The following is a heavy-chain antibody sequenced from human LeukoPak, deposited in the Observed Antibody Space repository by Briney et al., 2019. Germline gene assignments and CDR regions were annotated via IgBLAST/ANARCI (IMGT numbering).Heavy chain of an antibody. CDR2: IYHTGSN. CDR1: GGSVSSADYY. J-gene: IGHJ4*02. CDR3: ARGDYDSSGYQGPFGY. V-gene: IGHV4-61*08. D-gene: IGHD3-22*01. Sequence: SETLSLTCTVSGGSVSSADYYWSWIRHPPGKTLEWIGYIYHTGSNNYKYSLKSRVTISLDTSKNRFSLKLSSVTAADTAVYYCARGDYDSSGYQGPFGYWGQGTLVTVSS.